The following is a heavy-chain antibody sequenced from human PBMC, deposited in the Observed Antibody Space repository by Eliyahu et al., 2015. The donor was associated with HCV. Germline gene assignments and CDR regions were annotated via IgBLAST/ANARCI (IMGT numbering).Heavy chain of an antibody. Sequence: QEQLVESGGGVVQPGRPLRLSCAASGFXXSNYGMPWVXQARGKGLEWXARVGYDGDGKYYVXSVKGRFTISRDNSKNTLYLQMNALRAEDTGVYFCARGGEYDALEAFDLWGQGTRVTVSS. CDR3: ARGGEYDALEAFDL. CDR2: VGYDGDGK. V-gene: IGHV3-33*01. J-gene: IGHJ3*01. D-gene: IGHD3-16*01. CDR1: GFXXSNYG.